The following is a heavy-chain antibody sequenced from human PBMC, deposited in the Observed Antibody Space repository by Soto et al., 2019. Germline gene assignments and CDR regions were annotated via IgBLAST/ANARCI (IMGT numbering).Heavy chain of an antibody. Sequence: PGGSLRLSCVTPGFGFDEYAIHWVRQGPRRGLAWVTGISWNSSKIGYADSLKGRFTISRDSAKKSVYLEMTNLRPVDTALYYCAKWDLGVLLSGGVAAWGQGSRATVP. CDR1: GFGFDEYA. CDR2: ISWNSSKI. CDR3: AKWDLGVLLSGGVAA. D-gene: IGHD3-16*01. V-gene: IGHV3-9*01. J-gene: IGHJ3*01.